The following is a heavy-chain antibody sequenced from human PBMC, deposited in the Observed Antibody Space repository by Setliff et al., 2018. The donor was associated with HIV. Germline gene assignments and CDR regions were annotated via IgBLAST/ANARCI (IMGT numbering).Heavy chain of an antibody. D-gene: IGHD5-12*01. Sequence: ASVKVSCKASGGTFGSYAIHWVRQAPGQGLEWMGGIIPIFGTVRYAQKFQGRVTITADESMSTAYMELSSLRSEDTAVYYCARVGEMATIGYSYYYMDVWGKGTTVTVSS. V-gene: IGHV1-69*13. CDR3: ARVGEMATIGYSYYYMDV. CDR2: IIPIFGTV. CDR1: GGTFGSYA. J-gene: IGHJ6*03.